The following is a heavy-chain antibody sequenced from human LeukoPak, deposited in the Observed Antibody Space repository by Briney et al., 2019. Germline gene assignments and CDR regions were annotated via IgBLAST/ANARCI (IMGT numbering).Heavy chain of an antibody. CDR3: AKSNGYGLIDI. CDR1: GGSISNYY. CDR2: FSYSGST. V-gene: IGHV4-59*12. J-gene: IGHJ3*02. Sequence: SETLSLTCTVSGGSISNYYWTWVRQPPGKGLEWIGYFSYSGSTNYNPSLKSRVTISVDTSKNQVSLKLNSVTAADTAVYYCAKSNGYGLIDIWGQGTMVTVSS. D-gene: IGHD3-22*01.